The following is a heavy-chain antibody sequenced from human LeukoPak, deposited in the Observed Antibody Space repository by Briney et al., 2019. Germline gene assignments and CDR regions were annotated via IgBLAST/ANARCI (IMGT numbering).Heavy chain of an antibody. CDR1: GGSISSYY. CDR3: ARAFDSSGYLVPLDY. Sequence: SETLSLTCTVSGGSISSYYWSWIRQPPGEGLEWIGYIYYSGSTKYNPSLKSRVTISVDTSKNQFSLRLGSVTAADTAVYYCARAFDSSGYLVPLDYWGQGTLVTVSS. CDR2: IYYSGST. D-gene: IGHD3-22*01. V-gene: IGHV4-59*01. J-gene: IGHJ4*02.